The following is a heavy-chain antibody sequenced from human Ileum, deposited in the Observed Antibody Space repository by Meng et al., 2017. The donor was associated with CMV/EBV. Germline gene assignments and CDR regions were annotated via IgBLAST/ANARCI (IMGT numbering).Heavy chain of an antibody. D-gene: IGHD7-27*01. CDR1: DFNFKNYF. V-gene: IGHV3-23*01. CDR3: VRHGDWGSVRSFGEY. Sequence: SDFNFKNYFMTWVRQAPTKGLEWVSTISDSGVETTYADSVKGRFTVSRDNSKNTVYLQMNSLTDEDTAIYYCVRHGDWGSVRSFGEYWGQGTLVTVSS. CDR2: ISDSGVET. J-gene: IGHJ4*02.